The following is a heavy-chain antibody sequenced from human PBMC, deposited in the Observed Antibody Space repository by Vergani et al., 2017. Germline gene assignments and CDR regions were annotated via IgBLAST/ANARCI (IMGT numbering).Heavy chain of an antibody. CDR2: ISGSGGST. Sequence: EVQLLESGGGLVQPGGSLRLSCAASGFTFSSYAMSWVRQAPGKGLEWVSAISGSGGSTYYADSVKGRFTIARDNSKNTLYLQMNSLRAEDTAGYYCAKDLASGFRYNWNEGPSGWFDPWGQGTLVTVSS. V-gene: IGHV3-23*01. J-gene: IGHJ5*02. CDR1: GFTFSSYA. D-gene: IGHD1-1*01. CDR3: AKDLASGFRYNWNEGPSGWFDP.